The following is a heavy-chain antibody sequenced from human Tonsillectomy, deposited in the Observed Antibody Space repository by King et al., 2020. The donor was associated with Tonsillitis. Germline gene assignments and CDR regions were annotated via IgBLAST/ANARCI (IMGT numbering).Heavy chain of an antibody. Sequence: QLVQSGAEVKKPGASMKVSCKASGDTFTGHYIHWVRQAPGQGLEWMGWINPNSGSTNYAQKFQGRVTMTRDTSISTAYIELSRLRSDDTTMYYCARGHSSREQDAFNIWGQGTMVTVSS. D-gene: IGHD1-26*01. CDR1: GDTFTGHY. CDR2: INPNSGST. CDR3: ARGHSSREQDAFNI. J-gene: IGHJ3*02. V-gene: IGHV1-2*02.